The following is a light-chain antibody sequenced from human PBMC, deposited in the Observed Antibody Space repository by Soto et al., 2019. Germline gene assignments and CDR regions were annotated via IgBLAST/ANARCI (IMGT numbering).Light chain of an antibody. V-gene: IGKV1-5*03. Sequence: DIQMTQSPSTLSASVGDRVTITCRASQSITTWLAWYQQKPGKAPKLLIYKASNLESGLPSRFSGSGSGTEFTLTISSLQSDDFAPYYCQQYSAYPITFGQGTRLE. CDR3: QQYSAYPIT. CDR1: QSITTW. J-gene: IGKJ5*01. CDR2: KAS.